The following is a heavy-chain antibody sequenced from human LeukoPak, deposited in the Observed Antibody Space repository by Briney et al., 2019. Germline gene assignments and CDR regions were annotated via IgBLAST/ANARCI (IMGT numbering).Heavy chain of an antibody. CDR2: ICKSGGST. CDR3: AKDMESAYDCSGYYSPFDS. J-gene: IGHJ4*02. V-gene: IGHV3-23*01. Sequence: GGSLRLSCGASGFPFSSYAMSCVRQAPGRGLEWVSAICKSGGSTFYADSVRGRFIISRDNSKNTLYLQMNILRAKDTAVYYCAKDMESAYDCSGYYSPFDSWAQGTLVTVSS. CDR1: GFPFSSYA. D-gene: IGHD3-22*01.